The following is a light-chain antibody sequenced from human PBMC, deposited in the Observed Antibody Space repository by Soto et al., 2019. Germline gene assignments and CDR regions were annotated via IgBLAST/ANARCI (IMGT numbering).Light chain of an antibody. Sequence: DIQMTQSPSTLPASVGDRVTITCRASQSISTWLAWYQQKPGKAPKLLIYKASTLKSGVPSRFSGSGSGTEFTLTISSLQPDDFATYYCQQYSAYWTFGQGTKVDIK. J-gene: IGKJ1*01. V-gene: IGKV1-5*03. CDR1: QSISTW. CDR2: KAS. CDR3: QQYSAYWT.